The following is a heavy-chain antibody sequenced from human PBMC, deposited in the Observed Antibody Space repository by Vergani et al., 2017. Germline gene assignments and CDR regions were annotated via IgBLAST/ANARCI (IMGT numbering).Heavy chain of an antibody. CDR1: GFTFDDYT. CDR2: ISWDGGST. Sequence: EVQLVESGGVVVQPGGSLRLSCAASGFTFDDYTMHWVRQAPGKGLEWVSLISWDGGSTYSADSVKGRFHISRDNSKNSLYLQMNSLRTEDTALYYCAKAKYCSSTSCVLQRSSRDYYYYGMDVWGQGTTVTVSS. CDR3: AKAKYCSSTSCVLQRSSRDYYYYGMDV. D-gene: IGHD2-2*01. J-gene: IGHJ6*02. V-gene: IGHV3-43*01.